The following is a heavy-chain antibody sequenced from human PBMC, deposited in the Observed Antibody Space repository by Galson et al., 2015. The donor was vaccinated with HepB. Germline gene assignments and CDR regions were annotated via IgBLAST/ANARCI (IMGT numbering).Heavy chain of an antibody. CDR2: ISAYDSST. CDR1: GYTFSSYS. V-gene: IGHV1-18*01. CDR3: ARGALVAAVTAPLNNWFDP. J-gene: IGHJ5*02. D-gene: IGHD2-15*01. Sequence: SVKVSCKASGYTFSSYSIAWVRQAPGQGLEWMGWISAYDSSTNYAQKFQGRVTMTTETSTTTAYMELRSLRSDDTAVYYCARGALVAAVTAPLNNWFDPWGQGTLVTVSS.